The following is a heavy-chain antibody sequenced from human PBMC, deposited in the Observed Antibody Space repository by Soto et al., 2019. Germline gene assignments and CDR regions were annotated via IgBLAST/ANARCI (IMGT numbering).Heavy chain of an antibody. CDR2: INPESGDT. V-gene: IGHV1-3*01. CDR3: ARVWTEIPPHYYGLED. Sequence: QVQLVQSGAEVKKPGASVKISCKTSGYTFTIYAIHWVRQAPGRGLEWMGWINPESGDTTFSGEFQGRLTLTRDTSATTAYMQFSTLRSEDTAIYYCARVWTEIPPHYYGLEDWGQGTAVTVSS. CDR1: GYTFTIYA. D-gene: IGHD1-1*01. J-gene: IGHJ6*02.